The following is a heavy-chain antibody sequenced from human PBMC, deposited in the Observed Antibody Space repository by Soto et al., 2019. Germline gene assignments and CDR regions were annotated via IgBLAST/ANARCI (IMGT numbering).Heavy chain of an antibody. D-gene: IGHD6-13*01. CDR2: IYYSGST. CDR1: GGSISSGDYY. V-gene: IGHV4-30-4*01. J-gene: IGHJ4*02. CDR3: AREYSSSWYFDY. Sequence: LSLTCTVSGGSISSGDYYWSWIRQPPGKGLEWIGYIYYSGSTYYNPSLKSRVTISVDTSKNQFSLKLSSVTAADTAVYYCAREYSSSWYFDYWGQGTLVTVSS.